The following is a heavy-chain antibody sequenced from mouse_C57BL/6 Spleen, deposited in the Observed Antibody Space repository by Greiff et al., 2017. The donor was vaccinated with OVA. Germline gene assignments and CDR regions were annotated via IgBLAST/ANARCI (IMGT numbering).Heavy chain of an antibody. Sequence: EVKLVESGPELVKPGASVKISCKASGYTFTDYYMNWVKQSHGKSLEWIGDINPNNGGTSYNQKFKGKATLTVDKSSSTAYMELRSLTSEDSAVYYCATNWDFDYWGQGTTLTVSS. J-gene: IGHJ2*01. V-gene: IGHV1-26*01. D-gene: IGHD4-1*01. CDR3: ATNWDFDY. CDR1: GYTFTDYY. CDR2: INPNNGGT.